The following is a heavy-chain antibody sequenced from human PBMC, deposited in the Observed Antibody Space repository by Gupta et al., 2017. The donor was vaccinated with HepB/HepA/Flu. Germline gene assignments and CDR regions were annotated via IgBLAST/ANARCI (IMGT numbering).Heavy chain of an antibody. J-gene: IGHJ6*03. CDR3: AKDLHFWSAMDV. CDR2: SGDDIRT. CDR1: GFTFGSNA. Sequence: EVQLLESGGGLVQPGGSLRLSCAASGFTFGSNAISWVRQSPGKGLEWVSGSGDDIRTHYADSVKGRFTISRDNSKNTLYLQMNSLRAEDTAVYYCAKDLHFWSAMDVWGKGTTVTVSS. D-gene: IGHD3-3*02. V-gene: IGHV3-23*01.